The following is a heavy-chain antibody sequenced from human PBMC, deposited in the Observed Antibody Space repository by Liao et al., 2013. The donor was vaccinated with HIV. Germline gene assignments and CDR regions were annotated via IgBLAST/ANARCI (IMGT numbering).Heavy chain of an antibody. CDR3: ARNIVVVPDNWFDP. J-gene: IGHJ5*02. CDR1: GGSISTSY. V-gene: IGHV4-4*07. D-gene: IGHD2-2*01. Sequence: QVQLQESGPGLVKPSETLSLTCTVSGGSISTSYWSWIRQPAGKGLEWIGRIYASGTTNYNPSLKSRVTMSVDTSKTQFSLKLSSVTAADTAVYYCARNIVVVPDNWFDPWGQGTRVTVSS. CDR2: IYASGTT.